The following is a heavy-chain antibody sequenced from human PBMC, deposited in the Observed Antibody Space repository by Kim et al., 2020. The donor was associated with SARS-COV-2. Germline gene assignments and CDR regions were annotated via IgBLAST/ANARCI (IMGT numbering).Heavy chain of an antibody. CDR2: INTVSTNI. J-gene: IGHJ4*02. V-gene: IGHV3-48*02. D-gene: IGHD2-21*01. CDR1: GFTFSSYS. Sequence: GGSLRLSCAASGFTFSSYSLNWVRQAPGKGLEWVSYINTVSTNIFYADSVKGRFTISRDNAKISLYLQMDSLRDEDTAVYYCARGLLKILDYWGQGTLVTVSS. CDR3: ARGLLKILDY.